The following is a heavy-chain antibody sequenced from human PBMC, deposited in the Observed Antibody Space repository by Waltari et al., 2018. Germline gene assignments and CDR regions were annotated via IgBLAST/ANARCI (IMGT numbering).Heavy chain of an antibody. J-gene: IGHJ4*02. CDR1: GGSISAHY. D-gene: IGHD3-10*01. Sequence: QVELQESGPGLVNPSETLSLTCSVSGGSISAHYWSWIRQSPGKGLEWIGYMFYNGNDNYNPSLKSRVAISGDTSKKQFSLRLSSVTAAGTAVYYCARGDTSNWFASYFDFWGQGILVSVSS. V-gene: IGHV4-59*11. CDR2: MFYNGND. CDR3: ARGDTSNWFASYFDF.